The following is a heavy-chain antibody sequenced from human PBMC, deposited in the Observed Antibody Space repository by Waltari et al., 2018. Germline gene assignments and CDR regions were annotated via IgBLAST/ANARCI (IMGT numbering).Heavy chain of an antibody. CDR3: VRVGGAYAPFGY. Sequence: EVQLVEAGGGLVQPGGSLRLSCAASGFTFSSYWMHWVRQAPGKGLVWFSRINSDESSTSYADSVKGRFTISRDNAKNTLYLQMDSLRAEDTAVYYCVRVGGAYAPFGYWGQGILVTVSS. J-gene: IGHJ4*02. V-gene: IGHV3-74*01. D-gene: IGHD2-21*01. CDR1: GFTFSSYW. CDR2: INSDESST.